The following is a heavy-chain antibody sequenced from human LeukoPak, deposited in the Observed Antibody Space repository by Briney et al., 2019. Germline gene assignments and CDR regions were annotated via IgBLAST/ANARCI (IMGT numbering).Heavy chain of an antibody. D-gene: IGHD3-10*01. CDR3: ATGRGTFDI. Sequence: SETLSLTCTVSGGSISSSSYYWGWIRQPPGKGLEWIGSIYYSGSTYYNPSLKSRVTISVDTSKNQFSLKLSSVTAADTAVYYCATGRGTFDIWGQGTMVTVSS. V-gene: IGHV4-39*01. J-gene: IGHJ3*02. CDR1: GGSISSSSYY. CDR2: IYYSGST.